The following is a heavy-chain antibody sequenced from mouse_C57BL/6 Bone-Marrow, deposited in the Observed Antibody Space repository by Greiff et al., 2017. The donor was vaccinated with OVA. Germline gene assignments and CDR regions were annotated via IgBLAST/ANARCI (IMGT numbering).Heavy chain of an antibody. CDR2: ISDGGSYT. D-gene: IGHD1-1*01. CDR3: ARGGGSSKGYYFDY. Sequence: EVKLMESGGGLVKPGGSLKLSCAASGFTFSSYAMSWVRQTPDKRLEWVATISDGGSYTYYPDNVKGRFTISRDNAKNNLYLQMSHLKSEDTAMYYCARGGGSSKGYYFDYWGQGTTLTVSS. CDR1: GFTFSSYA. V-gene: IGHV5-4*03. J-gene: IGHJ2*01.